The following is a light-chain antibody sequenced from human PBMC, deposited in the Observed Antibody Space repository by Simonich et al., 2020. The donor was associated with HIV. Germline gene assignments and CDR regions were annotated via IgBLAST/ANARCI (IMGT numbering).Light chain of an antibody. J-gene: IGLJ3*02. CDR3: QSYDSSLSGSV. CDR2: GNN. V-gene: IGLV1-40*01. CDR1: SPNIGAGYD. Sequence: QSVLTQPPSVSGAPGQRVTISCTGSSPNIGAGYDVHWYQQLPGTAPKLLIYGNNKRPSGVPDRFSGSKSGTSASLAITGIQAEDEADYYCQSYDSSLSGSVFGGGTKLTVL.